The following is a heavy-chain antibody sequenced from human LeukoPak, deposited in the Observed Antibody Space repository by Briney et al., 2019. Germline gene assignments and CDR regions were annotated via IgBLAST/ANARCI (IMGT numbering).Heavy chain of an antibody. CDR2: IYYSGST. CDR3: AGLRGLYGDPDAFDI. Sequence: SETLSLTCTVSGGSISSYYWSWIRQPPGKGLEWIGYIYYSGSTNYNPSLKSRVTISVDTSKNQFSLKLSSVTAADTAVYYCAGLRGLYGDPDAFDIWGQGTMVTVSS. J-gene: IGHJ3*02. D-gene: IGHD4-17*01. CDR1: GGSISSYY. V-gene: IGHV4-59*08.